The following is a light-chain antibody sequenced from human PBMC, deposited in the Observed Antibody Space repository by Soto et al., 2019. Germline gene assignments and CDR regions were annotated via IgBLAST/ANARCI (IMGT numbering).Light chain of an antibody. CDR2: DVS. J-gene: IGKJ5*01. V-gene: IGKV3-15*01. CDR3: QHYNTWPFS. Sequence: VMTQSPATLFVSPGERAILSCRAGQGVTTNFAWYQQKSGQSPRLLIYDVSHRATGVPARFSGTGSETDFTLTISGLQSEDSAVYFCQHYNTWPFSFGQGTQLEIK. CDR1: QGVTTN.